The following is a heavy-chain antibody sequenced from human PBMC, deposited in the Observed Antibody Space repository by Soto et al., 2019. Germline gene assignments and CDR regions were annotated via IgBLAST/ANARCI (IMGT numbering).Heavy chain of an antibody. CDR1: GYSFAGYW. Sequence: GESLKISCKGSGYSFAGYWITWVRQKPGKGLEWMGRIDPNDSQTYYSPSFRGHVTISVTKSITTVFLQWSSLRASDTAMYYCARQIYDSDTGPNFQYYFDAWGQGPPVTVPS. V-gene: IGHV5-10-1*01. CDR2: IDPNDSQT. D-gene: IGHD3-22*01. CDR3: ARQIYDSDTGPNFQYYFDA. J-gene: IGHJ4*02.